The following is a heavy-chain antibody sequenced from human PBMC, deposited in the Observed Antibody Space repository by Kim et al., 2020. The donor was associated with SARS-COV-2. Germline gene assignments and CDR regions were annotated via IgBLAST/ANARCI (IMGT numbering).Heavy chain of an antibody. CDR3: ASGESSGWSNFGC. Sequence: GGSLRLSCAAAGFTVSNSHMSWVRQAPGKGLEWVSVIYSGGSTQYADSVKGRFTISRDSSKNALYLQMNSLTDEDTAAYYCASGESSGWSNFGCWGQGT. CDR1: GFTVSNSH. J-gene: IGHJ4*02. CDR2: IYSGGST. D-gene: IGHD6-19*01. V-gene: IGHV3-66*01.